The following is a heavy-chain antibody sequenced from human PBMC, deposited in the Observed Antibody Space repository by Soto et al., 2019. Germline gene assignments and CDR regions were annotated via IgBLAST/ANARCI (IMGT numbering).Heavy chain of an antibody. J-gene: IGHJ4*02. CDR3: ARHRSYYDSSGYYPNNFDY. D-gene: IGHD3-22*01. V-gene: IGHV4-39*01. Sequence: SETLSLTCAVSGDSISGGGYYWGWIRQPPGKGLEWIGSIYYSGSTYYNPSLKSRVTISVDTSKNQFSLKLSSVTAADTAVYYCARHRSYYDSSGYYPNNFDYWGQGTLVTVSS. CDR1: GDSISGGGYY. CDR2: IYYSGST.